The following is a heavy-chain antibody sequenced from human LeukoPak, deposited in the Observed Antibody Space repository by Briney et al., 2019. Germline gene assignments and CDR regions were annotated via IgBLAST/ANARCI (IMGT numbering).Heavy chain of an antibody. CDR1: GFTFSSYA. CDR3: ARTRGVHSAAAGRNYFDC. J-gene: IGHJ4*02. Sequence: GRSLRLSCAASGFTFSSYAMHWVRQAPGKGLEWVAVISYDGSNKYYADSVKGRFTISRDNSKNTLYLQMNSLRAEDTAVYYCARTRGVHSAAAGRNYFDCWGQGTLVTVSS. D-gene: IGHD6-13*01. V-gene: IGHV3-30*01. CDR2: ISYDGSNK.